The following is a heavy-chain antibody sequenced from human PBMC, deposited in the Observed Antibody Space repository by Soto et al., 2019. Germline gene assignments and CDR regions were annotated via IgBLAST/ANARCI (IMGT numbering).Heavy chain of an antibody. D-gene: IGHD3-3*01. Sequence: SETLSLTCTVSGGSISSGGYYWSWIRQHPGKGLEWIGYIYYSGSTYYNPSLKSRVTISVDTSKNQFSLKLSSVTAADTAVYYCAAPSDFWSGYGQDSYGMDVWGQGTTVTVSS. V-gene: IGHV4-31*03. CDR3: AAPSDFWSGYGQDSYGMDV. J-gene: IGHJ6*02. CDR2: IYYSGST. CDR1: GGSISSGGYY.